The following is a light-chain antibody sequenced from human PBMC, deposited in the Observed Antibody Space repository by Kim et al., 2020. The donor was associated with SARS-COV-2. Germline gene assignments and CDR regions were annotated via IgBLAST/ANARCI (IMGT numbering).Light chain of an antibody. CDR2: STN. V-gene: IGLV7-43*01. Sequence: QAVVTQEPSLTVSTGGTVTLTCASSTEAVTSGYSPNWFQQKPGQAPSALIYSTNNRHSWTPSRFSGSLLGGKAALTLSDVHPEDEAEYYCLLHYEGPLHWIFGGGTKLTVL. CDR3: LLHYEGPLHWI. CDR1: TEAVTSGYS. J-gene: IGLJ2*01.